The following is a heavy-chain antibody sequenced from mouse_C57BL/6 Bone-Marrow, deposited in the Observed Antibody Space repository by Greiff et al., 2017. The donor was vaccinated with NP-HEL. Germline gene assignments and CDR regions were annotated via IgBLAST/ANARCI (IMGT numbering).Heavy chain of an antibody. CDR3: AREDANYYYGSRGNYYAMGY. J-gene: IGHJ4*01. CDR1: GYTFTSYW. V-gene: IGHV1-50*01. D-gene: IGHD1-1*01. CDR2: IDPSDSYT. Sequence: VQLQQPGAELVKPGASVKLSCKASGYTFTSYWMQWVKQRPGQGLEWIGKIDPSDSYTNYNQQFKGKATLTVDTSSSTAYMQLSSLTSEDAAVYYCAREDANYYYGSRGNYYAMGYWGQGTSVTVSS.